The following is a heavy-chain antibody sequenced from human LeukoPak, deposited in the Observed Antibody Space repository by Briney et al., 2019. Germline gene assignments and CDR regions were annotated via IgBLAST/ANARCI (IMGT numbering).Heavy chain of an antibody. CDR3: AREGYCSSTSCRYRD. CDR1: GGTFSSYA. D-gene: IGHD2-2*01. Sequence: ASVKVSCKAPGGTFSSYAISWVRQAPGQGLEWMGGIIPIFGTANYAQKFQGRVTITADESTSTAYMELSSLRSEDTAVYYCAREGYCSSTSCRYRDWGQGTLVTVSS. J-gene: IGHJ4*02. CDR2: IIPIFGTA. V-gene: IGHV1-69*01.